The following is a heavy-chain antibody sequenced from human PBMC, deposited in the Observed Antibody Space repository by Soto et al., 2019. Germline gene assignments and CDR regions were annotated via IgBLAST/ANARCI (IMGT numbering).Heavy chain of an antibody. Sequence: QVQLVQSGAGVKKTGSSVKVSCKASGGSFSSYTISWVRQAPGQGLEWMGRIVPMVGRTIYAQKFQGRVAISADKSTTTAYMDLSNLASEDTAMYYCALDSGSDVFDIWGQGTLVTVSS. D-gene: IGHD3-10*01. CDR1: GGSFSSYT. J-gene: IGHJ3*02. V-gene: IGHV1-69*02. CDR3: ALDSGSDVFDI. CDR2: IVPMVGRT.